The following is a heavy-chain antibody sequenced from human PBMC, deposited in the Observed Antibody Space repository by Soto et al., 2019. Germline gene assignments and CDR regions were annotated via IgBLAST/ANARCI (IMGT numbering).Heavy chain of an antibody. CDR1: GGSISSSSYY. D-gene: IGHD7-27*01. J-gene: IGHJ6*02. V-gene: IGHV4-39*01. CDR2: IYYSGST. Sequence: QLQLQESGPGLVKPSETLSLTCTVSGGSISSSSYYWGWIRQPPGKGLEWIGSIYYSGSTYYNPSLKSRVTISVDTSKNQFSLKLSSVTAADTAVYYCASGTKLGIRDYYYGMDVWGQGTTVTVSS. CDR3: ASGTKLGIRDYYYGMDV.